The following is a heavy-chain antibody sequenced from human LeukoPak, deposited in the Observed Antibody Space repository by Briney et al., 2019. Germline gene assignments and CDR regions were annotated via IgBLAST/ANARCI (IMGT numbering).Heavy chain of an antibody. V-gene: IGHV4-31*03. J-gene: IGHJ6*02. CDR3: ARGRRYYYDSSGYSTHYYYYGMDV. CDR1: GGSISSGGYY. D-gene: IGHD3-22*01. CDR2: IYYSGST. Sequence: SETLSLTCTVSGGSISSGGYYWSWIRQHPGKGLEWIGYIYYSGSTYYNPSLKSRVTISVDTSKNQFSLKLSSVTAADTAVYYCARGRRYYYDSSGYSTHYYYYGMDVWGQGTTVTVSS.